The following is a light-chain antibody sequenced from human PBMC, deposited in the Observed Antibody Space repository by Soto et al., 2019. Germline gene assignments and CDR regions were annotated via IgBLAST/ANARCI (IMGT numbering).Light chain of an antibody. CDR3: GSWDRSLGAVV. CDR1: RSNIGYHI. J-gene: IGLJ2*01. V-gene: IGLV1-51*01. CDR2: DND. Sequence: QSVLTQPPSLSAAPGQKVTISCSGNRSNIGYHIVSWYQQHPATAPKLLIFDNDKRPSGIIHRFSGSKSGTSATPDIVGPQPGDEATYHCGSWDRSLGAVVFGGGTKLTVL.